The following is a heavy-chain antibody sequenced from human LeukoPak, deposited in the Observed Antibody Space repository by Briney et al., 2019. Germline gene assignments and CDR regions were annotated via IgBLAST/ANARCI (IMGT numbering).Heavy chain of an antibody. Sequence: GGSLSLSCAASGFTFSGHWMSWVRQAPAKGLEWVAHMDGDGSQIYYMDFVKGRFTISRDNAKNSLYLQMNGLRAEDTAVYYCVAWGNSGNSWGQGTMVTVSS. CDR2: MDGDGSQI. J-gene: IGHJ3*01. CDR1: GFTFSGHW. V-gene: IGHV3-7*01. CDR3: VAWGNSGNS. D-gene: IGHD1-26*01.